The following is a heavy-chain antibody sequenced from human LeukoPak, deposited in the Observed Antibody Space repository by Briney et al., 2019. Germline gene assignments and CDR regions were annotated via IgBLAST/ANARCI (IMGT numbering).Heavy chain of an antibody. V-gene: IGHV3-30*02. CDR2: IRYDGSNK. J-gene: IGHJ4*02. CDR3: AKDPVEMATFASYFDY. Sequence: GGSLRLSCAASGFTFSSYGMHWVRQAPGKGLEWVAFIRYDGSNKYYADSVKGRFTISRDNSKNTLYLQMNSLRAEDTAVYYCAKDPVEMATFASYFDYWGQGTLVTVS. CDR1: GFTFSSYG. D-gene: IGHD5-24*01.